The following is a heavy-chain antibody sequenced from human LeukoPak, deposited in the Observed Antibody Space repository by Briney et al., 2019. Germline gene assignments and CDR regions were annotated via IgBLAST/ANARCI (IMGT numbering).Heavy chain of an antibody. CDR2: IIPILGIA. CDR3: ARSHYDILIGYGGLLDY. J-gene: IGHJ4*02. V-gene: IGHV1-69*04. CDR1: GGTFSSYA. D-gene: IGHD3-9*01. Sequence: ASVKVSCKASGGTFSSYATSWVRQAPGQGLEWMGRIIPILGIANYAQKFQGRVTITADKSTSTAYMELSSLRSEDTAVYYCARSHYDILIGYGGLLDYWGQGTLVTVSS.